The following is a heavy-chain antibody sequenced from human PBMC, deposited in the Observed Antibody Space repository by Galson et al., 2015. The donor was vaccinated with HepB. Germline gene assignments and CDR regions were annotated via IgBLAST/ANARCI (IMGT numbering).Heavy chain of an antibody. Sequence: SLRLSCAASGFTFSNYWMTWVRQAPGKGLEWLSSIHGGGSDKNYADSVKGRFTISRDNAKNSLYLQMNTLRADDTAVYYCARGLIAATGRWGPGTLVTVSS. J-gene: IGHJ4*02. CDR2: IHGGGSDK. CDR1: GFTFSNYW. CDR3: ARGLIAATGR. D-gene: IGHD6-13*01. V-gene: IGHV3-7*01.